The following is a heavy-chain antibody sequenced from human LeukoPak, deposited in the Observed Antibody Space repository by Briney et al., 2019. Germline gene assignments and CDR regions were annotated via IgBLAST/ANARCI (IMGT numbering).Heavy chain of an antibody. V-gene: IGHV1-18*01. D-gene: IGHD6-19*01. J-gene: IGHJ5*02. CDR1: GYTFTSYG. CDR2: ISAYNGNT. Sequence: GASVKVSCKASGYTFTSYGISWVRQAPGQGLEWMGWISAYNGNTNYAQKLQGRVTMTTDTSTSTAYMELRSLRSDDTAVYYCARISSGWSRNWFDPWGQGTLVTVSS. CDR3: ARISSGWSRNWFDP.